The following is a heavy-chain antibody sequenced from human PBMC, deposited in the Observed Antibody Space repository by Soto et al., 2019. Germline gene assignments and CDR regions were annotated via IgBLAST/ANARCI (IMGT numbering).Heavy chain of an antibody. CDR1: GFTFSSYS. J-gene: IGHJ6*02. D-gene: IGHD6-13*01. CDR3: ARGRGAAGTDSVQYYGMDV. V-gene: IGHV3-21*01. CDR2: ISSSSSDI. Sequence: EVQLVESGGGLVKPGGSLRLSCAASGFTFSSYSMNWVRQAPGKGLEWVSSISSSSSDIYYADSVKGRFTISRDNATNSLDLQMNSLRAEDTAVYYCARGRGAAGTDSVQYYGMDVWGQGTTVTVSS.